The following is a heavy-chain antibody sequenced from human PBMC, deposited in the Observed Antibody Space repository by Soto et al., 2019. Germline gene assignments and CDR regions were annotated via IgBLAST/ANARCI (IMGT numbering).Heavy chain of an antibody. CDR1: GGTFSSYT. V-gene: IGHV1-69*02. J-gene: IGHJ3*02. CDR3: ARGKYSSGPPASYFDI. Sequence: GASVKVSCKASGGTFSSYTISWVRQAPGLGLEWMGRIIPILGIANYAQKFQGRVTITADKSTSTAYMELSSLRSEDTAVYYCARGKYSSGPPASYFDIWGQGTMVTVSS. D-gene: IGHD6-19*01. CDR2: IIPILGIA.